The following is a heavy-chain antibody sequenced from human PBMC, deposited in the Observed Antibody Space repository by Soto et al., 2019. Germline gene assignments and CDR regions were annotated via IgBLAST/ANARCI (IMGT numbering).Heavy chain of an antibody. V-gene: IGHV1-69*06. CDR3: NRGSEYDFWSGYL. Sequence: QERLVQSGAVVRTPGSSVKVSCKVTGGTSTRYAINWVRQAPGQGLEWMGGIVPMFGTSKYAQKFQGRVTITADTSTNIAYMELRSLRSEDTAVYYCNRGSEYDFWSGYLWGQGTLVSVSS. CDR2: IVPMFGTS. D-gene: IGHD3-3*01. J-gene: IGHJ4*02. CDR1: GGTSTRYA.